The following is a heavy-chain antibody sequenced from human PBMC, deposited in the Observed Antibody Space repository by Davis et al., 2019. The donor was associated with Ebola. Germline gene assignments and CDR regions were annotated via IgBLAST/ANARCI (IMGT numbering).Heavy chain of an antibody. CDR3: ARVAAFTIWFDP. Sequence: SVKVSCKASGGTFSSYAISWVRQAPGQGLEWMGRIIPILGIANYAQKFQGRVTITADKSTSTAYMELSSLRSEDTAVYYCARVAAFTIWFDPWGQGTPVTVSS. V-gene: IGHV1-69*04. CDR2: IIPILGIA. CDR1: GGTFSSYA. J-gene: IGHJ5*02. D-gene: IGHD3-10*01.